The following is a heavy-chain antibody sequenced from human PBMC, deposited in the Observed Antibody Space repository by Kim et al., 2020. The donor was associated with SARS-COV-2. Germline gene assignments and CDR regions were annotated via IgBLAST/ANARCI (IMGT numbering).Heavy chain of an antibody. CDR2: IYSGGST. Sequence: GGSLRLSCAASGFTVSSNYMSWVRQAPGKGLEWVSVIYSGGSTYYADSVKGRFTISRDNSKNTLYLQMNSLRAEDTAVYYCARDDYGGNGPFDYWGQGTLVTVSS. J-gene: IGHJ4*02. CDR3: ARDDYGGNGPFDY. CDR1: GFTVSSNY. V-gene: IGHV3-53*01. D-gene: IGHD4-17*01.